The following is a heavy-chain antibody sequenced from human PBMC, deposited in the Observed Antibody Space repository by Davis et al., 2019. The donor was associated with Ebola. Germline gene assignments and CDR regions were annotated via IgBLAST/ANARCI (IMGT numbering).Heavy chain of an antibody. V-gene: IGHV5-51*01. CDR1: GYTFTTYW. CDR2: VYVDDSDA. D-gene: IGHD1-26*01. J-gene: IGHJ3*01. CDR3: ATSGRGAFDV. Sequence: KVSCKVSGYTFTTYWIGWVRQMPGKGLECMGIVYVDDSDARYGPSFQGQVTISADKSISTAYLQWSSLKASDTAMYYCATSGRGAFDVWGQGTMVTVSS.